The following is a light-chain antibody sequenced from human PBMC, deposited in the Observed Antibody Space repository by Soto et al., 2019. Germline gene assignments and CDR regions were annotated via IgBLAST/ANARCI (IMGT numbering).Light chain of an antibody. J-gene: IGKJ1*01. Sequence: DIQSPQPRSIQAAFVGSGERLVWRASQSISSWLAWYQQKPGKAPNLLIHKASHLESGGPSRYTGSGSGPEFTPNISSLQPDDPATYYGQQYKSYSWTFGQGTKVDIK. CDR1: QSISSW. CDR2: KAS. CDR3: QQYKSYSWT. V-gene: IGKV1-5*03.